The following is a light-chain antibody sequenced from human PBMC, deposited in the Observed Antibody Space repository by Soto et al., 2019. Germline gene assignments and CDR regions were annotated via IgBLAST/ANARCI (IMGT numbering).Light chain of an antibody. J-gene: IGKJ1*01. CDR2: GAS. Sequence: EIVLTQSLCTLSLSPGERATLSCRASQSVSSSYLAWYQQKPGQAPRLLIYGASSRATGIPDRFSGSGSGTDFTLTISRLEPEDFAVYYCQQYGSSSWTFGQGTKVEIK. CDR3: QQYGSSSWT. V-gene: IGKV3-20*01. CDR1: QSVSSSY.